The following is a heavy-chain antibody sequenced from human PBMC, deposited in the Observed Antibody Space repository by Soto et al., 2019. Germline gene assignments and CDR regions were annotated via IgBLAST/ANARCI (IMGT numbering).Heavy chain of an antibody. V-gene: IGHV3-11*01. J-gene: IGHJ3*02. D-gene: IGHD3-10*01. CDR1: GFTFSDYY. Sequence: GGSLRLSCAASGFTFSDYYMSWIRQAPGKGLEWVSYISSSGSTIYYADSVKGRFTISRDNAKNSLYLQMNSLRAEDTAVYYGERRESYYGSGSYCAFDIWGQGTMVTVSS. CDR2: ISSSGSTI. CDR3: ERRESYYGSGSYCAFDI.